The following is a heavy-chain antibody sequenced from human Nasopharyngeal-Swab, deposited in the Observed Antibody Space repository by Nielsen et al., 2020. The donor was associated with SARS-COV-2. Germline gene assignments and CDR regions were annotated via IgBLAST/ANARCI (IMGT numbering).Heavy chain of an antibody. J-gene: IGHJ4*02. Sequence: GESLKISCAASGFAFSDYSMDWVRQAPGKGLEWVSYITSSSSTRYYADSVKGRFTVSRDNAKNSLYLQMSSLRAEDTAAYYCAKAPRVNDPVDYWGQGTLVTVSS. D-gene: IGHD2-21*01. V-gene: IGHV3-48*01. CDR2: ITSSSSTR. CDR3: AKAPRVNDPVDY. CDR1: GFAFSDYS.